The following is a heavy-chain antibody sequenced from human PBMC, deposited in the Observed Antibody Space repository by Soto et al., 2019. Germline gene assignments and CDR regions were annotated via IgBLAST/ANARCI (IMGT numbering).Heavy chain of an antibody. D-gene: IGHD3-10*01. Sequence: EVQLVESGGGLVQPGGSLRLSCAASGFTFSANWMSWVRQAPGKGLECVANIKTDGSEKYYVDPVKGRFTISRDNAKNSLYLQMNSLRAADTAVYYCATSMGRGGNDYWGQGTLVAVSS. J-gene: IGHJ4*02. CDR2: IKTDGSEK. CDR1: GFTFSANW. CDR3: ATSMGRGGNDY. V-gene: IGHV3-7*05.